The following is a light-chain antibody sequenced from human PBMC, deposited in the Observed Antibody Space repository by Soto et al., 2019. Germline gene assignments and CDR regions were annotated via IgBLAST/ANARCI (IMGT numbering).Light chain of an antibody. CDR1: SSNIGRNA. CDR2: SDN. J-gene: IGLJ3*02. V-gene: IGLV1-44*01. Sequence: QAVVTQPPSASGTPGQRVTISCSGSSSNIGRNAVTWYQQLPGTAPKVFVYSDNQRPSAVPDRFSGSKSGTSASLAISGLQSEDEADYYCATWDDSFNGWVFGGGTKVTVL. CDR3: ATWDDSFNGWV.